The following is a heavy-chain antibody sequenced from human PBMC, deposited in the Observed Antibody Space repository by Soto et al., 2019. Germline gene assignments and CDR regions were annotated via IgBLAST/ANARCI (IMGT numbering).Heavy chain of an antibody. CDR1: VFTFSNNG. D-gene: IGHD3-10*02. Sequence: GSLRLSCVGSVFTFSNNGMHWVRQTPGKGLEWVAFMSYDGSDTFYADSVKGRFTISRDNSKNTLFLHMSNLRAEDTAMYYCTIVRVADSALDHWGQGTLVTVSS. CDR3: TIVRVADSALDH. CDR2: MSYDGSDT. V-gene: IGHV3-30*02. J-gene: IGHJ4*02.